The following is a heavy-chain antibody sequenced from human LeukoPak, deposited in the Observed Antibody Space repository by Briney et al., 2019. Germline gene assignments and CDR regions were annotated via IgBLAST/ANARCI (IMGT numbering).Heavy chain of an antibody. CDR3: ARDYTRDVCNI. CDR2: ISTSSSTI. D-gene: IGHD2/OR15-2a*01. CDR1: GFTFRTYS. V-gene: IGHV3-48*01. J-gene: IGHJ4*02. Sequence: GGSLRLSCAASGFTFRTYSMNWVRQAPGKGLEWVSYISTSSSTIYYADSVKGRFTISRDNAENSLYLQMNSLRVEDTAVYYCARDYTRDVCNIWGQGTLVTVSS.